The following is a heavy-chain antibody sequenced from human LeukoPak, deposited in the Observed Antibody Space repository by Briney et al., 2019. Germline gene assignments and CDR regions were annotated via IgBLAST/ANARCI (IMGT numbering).Heavy chain of an antibody. CDR2: ISAYNGNT. J-gene: IGHJ5*02. Sequence: GASVKVSCKASGYTFTSYGISWVRQAPGQGLEWMGWISAYNGNTNYAQKLQGRVTMTTDTSTSTAYMELRSLRSDDTAVYYCARGRHMEPWFGELVGFDPWGQGTLVTVSS. V-gene: IGHV1-18*01. CDR3: ARGRHMEPWFGELVGFDP. D-gene: IGHD3-10*01. CDR1: GYTFTSYG.